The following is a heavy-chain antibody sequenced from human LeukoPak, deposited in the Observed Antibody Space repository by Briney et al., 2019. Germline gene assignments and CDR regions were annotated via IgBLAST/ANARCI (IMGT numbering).Heavy chain of an antibody. D-gene: IGHD5-12*01. J-gene: IGHJ3*02. CDR2: IYDGGST. CDR3: ATHRRPGSGGYENAFEI. CDR1: GASIGSTTYY. Sequence: TSETLSLTCTVSGASIGSTTYYWDWFRQPPGKGLEWIGNIYDGGSTHYNPSLKSRLTMSVDTSKNHFSLRLNSVTAADTATYYCATHRRPGSGGYENAFEIWGQGTMVTVSS. V-gene: IGHV4-39*01.